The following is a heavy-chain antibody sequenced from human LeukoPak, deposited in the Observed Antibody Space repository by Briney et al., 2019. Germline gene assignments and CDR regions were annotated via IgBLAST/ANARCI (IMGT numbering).Heavy chain of an antibody. V-gene: IGHV3-48*01. Sequence: GGSLRLSCAASGFTFDDYGMSWVRQAPGKGLEWISYISSSSNTMDYADSVKGRFTISKDNSMNTLYLQMNSLRAEDTAVYYCARDIAVRHFDLWGQGTLVTVSS. CDR1: GFTFDDYG. D-gene: IGHD6-6*01. J-gene: IGHJ4*02. CDR2: ISSSSNTM. CDR3: ARDIAVRHFDL.